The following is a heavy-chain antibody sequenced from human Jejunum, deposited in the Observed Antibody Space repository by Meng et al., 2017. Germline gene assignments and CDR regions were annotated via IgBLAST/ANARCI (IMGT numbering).Heavy chain of an antibody. Sequence: QVQLVESGGGLVKPGGSLRLSCAASGFTFSDYYMSWLRKAPGEGLFWVSYISGSGNTIYYADSVKGRFTISRDNAKNSLYLQMNSLRAEDTAVYFCARDRGRDGYSSDYWGQGTLVTVSS. CDR2: ISGSGNTI. J-gene: IGHJ4*02. CDR3: ARDRGRDGYSSDY. V-gene: IGHV3-11*01. D-gene: IGHD5-24*01. CDR1: GFTFSDYY.